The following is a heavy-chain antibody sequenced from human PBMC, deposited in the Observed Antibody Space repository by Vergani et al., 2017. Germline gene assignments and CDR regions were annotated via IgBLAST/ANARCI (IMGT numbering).Heavy chain of an antibody. Sequence: QVQLVQSGAEVKKPGSSVKVSCKASGGTFSSYAISWVRQAPGQGLEWMGRIIPNSGGTNYAQKFQGRVTMTRDTSISTAYMELSRLRSDDTAVYYCAGGERTIFGVVRFDYWGQGTLVTVSS. D-gene: IGHD3-3*01. CDR3: AGGERTIFGVVRFDY. CDR2: IIPNSGGT. CDR1: GGTFSSYA. J-gene: IGHJ4*02. V-gene: IGHV1-2*02.